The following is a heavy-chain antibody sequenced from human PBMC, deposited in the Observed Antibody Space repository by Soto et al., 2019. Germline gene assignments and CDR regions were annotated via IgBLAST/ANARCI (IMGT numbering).Heavy chain of an antibody. CDR2: VSSRSDI. CDR1: GVTCSGYA. V-gene: IGHV3-21*01. Sequence: GGSLILSCSASGVTCSGYAMHWVRQAPGKGLEWVSSVSSRSDIYYADSVKGRFTISRDNAKNSVSLQMNSLRAEDTAVYYCAREYTAWPLAYGLDVWGQGTTVTVSS. CDR3: AREYTAWPLAYGLDV. D-gene: IGHD2-2*02. J-gene: IGHJ6*02.